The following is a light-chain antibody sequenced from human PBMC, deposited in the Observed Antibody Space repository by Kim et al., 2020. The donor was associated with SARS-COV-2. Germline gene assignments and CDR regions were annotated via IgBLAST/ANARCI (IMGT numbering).Light chain of an antibody. Sequence: QSALTQPRSVSGSPGQSVTISCTGTSSDVGDYDYVSWYQQHPGKAPKLMIYDVNKRPSGVPDRFSGSKSGNTASLTISGLQAEDEADYYCYSYAGTYTWVFGGGTQLTVL. J-gene: IGLJ3*02. V-gene: IGLV2-11*01. CDR1: SSDVGDYDY. CDR2: DVN. CDR3: YSYAGTYTWV.